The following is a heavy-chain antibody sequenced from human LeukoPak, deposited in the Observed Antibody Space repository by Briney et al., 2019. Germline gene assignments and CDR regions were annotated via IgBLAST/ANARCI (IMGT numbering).Heavy chain of an antibody. J-gene: IGHJ6*03. D-gene: IGHD5-12*01. V-gene: IGHV1-69*05. CDR3: ASATLSGYDRTRPRLPVAGYYYYMDV. Sequence: GASVKVSCKASGGTFSSYAISWVRQAPGQGLEWMGGIIPIFGTANYAQKFQGRVTITTDESTSTAYMELSSLRSEDTAVYYCASATLSGYDRTRPRLPVAGYYYYMDVWGKGTTVTVSS. CDR2: IIPIFGTA. CDR1: GGTFSSYA.